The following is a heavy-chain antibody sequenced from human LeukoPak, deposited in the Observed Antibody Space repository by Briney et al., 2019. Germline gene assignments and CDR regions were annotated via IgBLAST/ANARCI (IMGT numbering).Heavy chain of an antibody. Sequence: GGSLRLSCAASGFTFSSYAMGWVRQAPGKGLEWVSAISGSGGSTYYADSVKGRFTISRDNSKNTLYLQMNSLRAEDTAVYYCAKAGCSSTSCYEDYWGQGTLVTVSS. J-gene: IGHJ4*02. D-gene: IGHD2-2*01. V-gene: IGHV3-23*01. CDR2: ISGSGGST. CDR1: GFTFSSYA. CDR3: AKAGCSSTSCYEDY.